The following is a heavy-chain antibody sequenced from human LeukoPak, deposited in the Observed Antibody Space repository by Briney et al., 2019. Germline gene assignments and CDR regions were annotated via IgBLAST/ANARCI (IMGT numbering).Heavy chain of an antibody. J-gene: IGHJ5*02. V-gene: IGHV3-7*01. CDR3: GRWGVNAGLDR. D-gene: IGHD6-13*01. CDR2: ISPDGSDK. Sequence: GGSLRLSCVAYGVTLSSYGMHWVRQAPGKGLEGVANISPDGSDKYYVDSVRGRFTISRDNAQNSVNLQMNSLRAEDSAVYYCGRWGVNAGLDRWGQGTLVSVAS. CDR1: GVTLSSYG.